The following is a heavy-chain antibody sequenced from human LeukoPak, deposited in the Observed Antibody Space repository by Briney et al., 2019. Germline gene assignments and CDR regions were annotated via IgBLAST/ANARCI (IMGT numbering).Heavy chain of an antibody. Sequence: GGSLRLSCVASGFTFSRFELNWVRQAPGKGLEWVSHISTGTYIAYADSVKGRFTISRDNARNSLYLEMNSLRAEDTAIYYCAKNPLVSGTIYFDSWGQGTLLTVSS. CDR1: GFTFSRFE. J-gene: IGHJ4*02. D-gene: IGHD6-19*01. CDR3: AKNPLVSGTIYFDS. V-gene: IGHV3-48*03. CDR2: ISTGTYI.